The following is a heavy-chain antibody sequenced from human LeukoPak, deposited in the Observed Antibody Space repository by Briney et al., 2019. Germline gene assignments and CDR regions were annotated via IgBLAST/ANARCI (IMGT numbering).Heavy chain of an antibody. CDR3: ARGMGDYYYYYMDV. Sequence: ASVKVSCKASGYTFTQYGFSWVRQAPGQGLEWMGWISAYNGNTNYAQKLQGRVTMTTDTSTSTAYMELRSLRSDDTAVYYCARGMGDYYYYYMDVWGKGTTVTVSS. V-gene: IGHV1-18*01. J-gene: IGHJ6*03. CDR2: ISAYNGNT. D-gene: IGHD3-16*01. CDR1: GYTFTQYG.